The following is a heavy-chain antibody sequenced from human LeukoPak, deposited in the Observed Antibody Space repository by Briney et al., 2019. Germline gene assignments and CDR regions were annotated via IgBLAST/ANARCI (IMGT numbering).Heavy chain of an antibody. D-gene: IGHD3-3*01. CDR3: ARDRGTIFGVVIGCMDV. CDR2: IYYSGST. J-gene: IGHJ6*03. V-gene: IGHV4-30-4*08. Sequence: SQTLSLTCTVSGGSISSGDYYWRWLRQPPGTGLEWIGYIYYSGSTYYNPSLKSRVTISVDTSKNQFSLKLSSVTAADTAVYYCARDRGTIFGVVIGCMDVWGKGTTVTVSS. CDR1: GGSISSGDYY.